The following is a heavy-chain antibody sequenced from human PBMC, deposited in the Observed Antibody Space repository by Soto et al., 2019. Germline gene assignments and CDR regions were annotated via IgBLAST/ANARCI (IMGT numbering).Heavy chain of an antibody. J-gene: IGHJ4*02. D-gene: IGHD5-12*01. CDR1: GGTFSSYA. V-gene: IGHV1-69*13. CDR3: ARDSGHIRDGYNSGY. Sequence: EASVKVSCKASGGTFSSYAISWVRQAPGQGLEWMGGIIPIFGTANYAQKFQGRVTITADESTSTAYMELSSLRSEDTAVYYCARDSGHIRDGYNSGYWGQGTLVTVSS. CDR2: IIPIFGTA.